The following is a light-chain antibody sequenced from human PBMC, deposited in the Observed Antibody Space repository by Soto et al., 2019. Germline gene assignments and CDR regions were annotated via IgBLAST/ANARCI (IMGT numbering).Light chain of an antibody. CDR1: RSNIGSNS. CDR3: AAWDDTLKGV. J-gene: IGLJ1*01. V-gene: IGLV1-44*01. CDR2: SND. Sequence: QSALTQPPSASGTPGQRVTISCSGSRSNIGSNSVNWYQQLPGTAPELLIYSNDQRPSGVPDRFSGSKSDTSASLAISGLQSEDEADYYCAAWDDTLKGVFGTGPKVTVL.